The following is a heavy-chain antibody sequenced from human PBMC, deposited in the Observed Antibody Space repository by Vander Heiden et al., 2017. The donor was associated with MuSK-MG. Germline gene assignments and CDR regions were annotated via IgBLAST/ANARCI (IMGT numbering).Heavy chain of an antibody. D-gene: IGHD3-22*01. CDR3: ARGLDSSGYYSY. Sequence: QVQLVQSGAEVKKPGASVRVSCKASGFTFTNYYMHWVRQAPGQGLEWVGIINPSGSSATYAQKFQGRVTMTRDTATSTVYMEMSSLRSEDTAVYYCARGLDSSGYYSYWGQGTLVTVS. J-gene: IGHJ4*02. CDR2: INPSGSSA. CDR1: GFTFTNYY. V-gene: IGHV1-46*01.